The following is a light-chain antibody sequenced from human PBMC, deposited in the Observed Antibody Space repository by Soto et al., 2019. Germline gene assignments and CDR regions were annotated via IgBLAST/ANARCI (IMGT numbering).Light chain of an antibody. CDR3: QQSYSSPPT. J-gene: IGKJ1*01. CDR1: QSISNH. CDR2: AAS. Sequence: DIQMTQSPSSLSASVEDRVIITCRASQSISNHLNWYQQKPGKAPKLLIFAASSLQSGVTSRFSGSRSWPDFTLTISSLQPEDFATYYCQQSYSSPPTFGQGTKVEIK. V-gene: IGKV1-39*01.